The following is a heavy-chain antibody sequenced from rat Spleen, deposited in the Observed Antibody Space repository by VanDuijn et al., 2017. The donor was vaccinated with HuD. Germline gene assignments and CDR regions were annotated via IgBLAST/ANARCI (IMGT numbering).Heavy chain of an antibody. V-gene: IGHV3-1*01. CDR1: GYSITSNY. Sequence: EVQLQESGPGLVKPSHSLSLTCSVTGYSITSNYWGWIRKFPGNKMEWMGYIDFSGSTGYNPSLKARISITRDLSKNQFFLQLNSVSTEDTAIYYCARYRDTYGHVGIFDYWGLGVMVTVSS. CDR2: IDFSGST. J-gene: IGHJ2*01. D-gene: IGHD2-5*01. CDR3: ARYRDTYGHVGIFDY.